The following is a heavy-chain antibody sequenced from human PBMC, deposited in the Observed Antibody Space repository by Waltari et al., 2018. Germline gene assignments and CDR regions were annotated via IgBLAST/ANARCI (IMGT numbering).Heavy chain of an antibody. D-gene: IGHD3-10*01. V-gene: IGHV4-39*01. CDR1: GGSISSSSYY. CDR2: IYYSGST. Sequence: QLQLQESGPGLVKPSETLSLTCTVSGGSISSSSYYWGWIRQPPGKGLEWIGSIYYSGSTYYNPSLKSRVTISVDTSKNQFSLKLSSLRSEDTAVYYCARGLWFREYYFDYWGQGTLVTVSS. J-gene: IGHJ4*02. CDR3: ARGLWFREYYFDY.